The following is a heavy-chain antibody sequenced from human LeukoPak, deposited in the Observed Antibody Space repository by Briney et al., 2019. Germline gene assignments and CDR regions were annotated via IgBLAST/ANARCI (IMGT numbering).Heavy chain of an antibody. Sequence: ASVKVSCKASGYTFTSYDINWVRPATGQGLEWMGWMNPNSGNTGYAQKFQGRVTMPRNTSISTAYMELSSLRSEDTAVYYCARAHYDFWSGYYNAVNWFDPWGQGTLVTVSS. D-gene: IGHD3-3*01. CDR1: GYTFTSYD. CDR3: ARAHYDFWSGYYNAVNWFDP. V-gene: IGHV1-8*01. CDR2: MNPNSGNT. J-gene: IGHJ5*02.